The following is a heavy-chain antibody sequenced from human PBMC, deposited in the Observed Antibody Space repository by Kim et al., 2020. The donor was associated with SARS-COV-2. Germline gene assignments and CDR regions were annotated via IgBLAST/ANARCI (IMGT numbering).Heavy chain of an antibody. V-gene: IGHV4-34*01. CDR1: GGSFSGYY. CDR2: INHSGST. J-gene: IGHJ4*02. D-gene: IGHD3-9*01. CDR3: AREGRYFDWLLPPYFDY. Sequence: SETLSLTCAVYGGSFSGYYWSWIRQPPGKGLEWTGEINHSGSTNYNPSLKSRVTISVDTSKNQFSLKLSSVTAADTAVYYCAREGRYFDWLLPPYFDYWGQGTLVTVSS.